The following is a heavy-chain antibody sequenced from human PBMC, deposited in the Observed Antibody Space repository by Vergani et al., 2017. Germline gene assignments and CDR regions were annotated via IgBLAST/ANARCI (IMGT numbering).Heavy chain of an antibody. CDR2: ISSSSSYI. Sequence: EVQLVESGGGLVQPGGSLRLSCAASGFTFSSYSMNWVRQAPGKGLEWVSSISSSSSYIYYADSVKGRFTISRDNAKNSLYLQMNSLRAEDTAVYYCARDDYGDPNDAFDIWGQGTMVTVSS. D-gene: IGHD4-17*01. J-gene: IGHJ3*02. V-gene: IGHV3-21*01. CDR3: ARDDYGDPNDAFDI. CDR1: GFTFSSYS.